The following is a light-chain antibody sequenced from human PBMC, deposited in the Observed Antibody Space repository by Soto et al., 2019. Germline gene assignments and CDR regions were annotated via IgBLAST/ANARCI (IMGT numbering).Light chain of an antibody. CDR3: QQYGRSWWT. CDR1: QSVSSSY. J-gene: IGKJ1*01. V-gene: IGKV3-20*01. Sequence: EIVLTQSPGTLSLSPGERATLSCRTSQSVSSSYLAWYQQKPGQAPRLLIYGASSRATGIPDRFGGSGSGTDFTLTISRLEPEDFAVYYCQQYGRSWWTFGQGTKVEIK. CDR2: GAS.